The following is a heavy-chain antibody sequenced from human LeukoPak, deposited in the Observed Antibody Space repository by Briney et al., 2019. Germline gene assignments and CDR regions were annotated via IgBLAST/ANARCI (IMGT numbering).Heavy chain of an antibody. CDR2: ISSNGGST. CDR1: GFTFSNYA. V-gene: IGHV3-64*01. Sequence: GGSLRLSCVASGFTFSNYAMHWVRQAPGKGLEYVSAISSNGGSTYYANSVKGRFTISRDNSKNTLYLQMGSLRAEDMAVYYCARGYSSSWYSAEYFQHWGQGTLVTVPS. CDR3: ARGYSSSWYSAEYFQH. D-gene: IGHD6-13*01. J-gene: IGHJ1*01.